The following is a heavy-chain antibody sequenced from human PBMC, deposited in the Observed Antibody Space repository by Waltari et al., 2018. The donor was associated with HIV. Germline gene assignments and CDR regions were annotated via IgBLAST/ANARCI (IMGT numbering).Heavy chain of an antibody. J-gene: IGHJ4*02. D-gene: IGHD5-18*01. CDR1: GYSISSGYY. Sequence: QVQLQESGPGLVKPSETLSLTCAVSGYSISSGYYWGWIRQPPGKGLEWIGSIYHSGSTYYNPSLKSRVTISVDTSKNQFSLKLSSVTAADTAVYYCARLPGYSYGYLDYWGQGTLVTVSS. V-gene: IGHV4-38-2*01. CDR2: IYHSGST. CDR3: ARLPGYSYGYLDY.